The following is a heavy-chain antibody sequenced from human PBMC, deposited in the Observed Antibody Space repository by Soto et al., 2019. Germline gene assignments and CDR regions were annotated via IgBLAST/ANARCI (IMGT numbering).Heavy chain of an antibody. V-gene: IGHV4-4*02. Sequence: QVLLQESGPGLVQPAGTLSLSCAVSCGPISSGYFWGWVRQPPGKGLVWLGDISHSGTVNYNPSLKSRVTISMDKSKSQFSLKLNPVTAADTAVYYCARSFGWYAIDYWGQGILVIVSS. J-gene: IGHJ4*02. CDR1: CGPISSGYF. CDR2: ISHSGTV. CDR3: ARSFGWYAIDY. D-gene: IGHD6-19*01.